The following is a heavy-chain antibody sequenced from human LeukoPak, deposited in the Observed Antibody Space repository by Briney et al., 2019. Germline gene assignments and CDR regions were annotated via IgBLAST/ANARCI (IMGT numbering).Heavy chain of an antibody. Sequence: GGSLRLSCAASGFTFSSYSMNWVRQAPGKGLEWVLSISSSSSYIYYADSVKGRFTISRDNAKNSLYLQMNSLRAEDTAVYYCARDLLFDYYGMDVWGQGTTVTVSS. V-gene: IGHV3-21*01. D-gene: IGHD5/OR15-5a*01. J-gene: IGHJ6*02. CDR3: ARDLLFDYYGMDV. CDR2: ISSSSSYI. CDR1: GFTFSSYS.